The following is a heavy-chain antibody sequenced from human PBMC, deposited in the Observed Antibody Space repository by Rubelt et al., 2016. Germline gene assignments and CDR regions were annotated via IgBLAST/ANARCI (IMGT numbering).Heavy chain of an antibody. V-gene: IGHV3-23*04. CDR3: AKTAGGSWNFDY. CDR1: GFTFSSYA. CDR2: IRGSGGIT. J-gene: IGHJ4*02. D-gene: IGHD3-16*01. Sequence: EVQLVESGGGLVQPGGSLRLSCAASGFTFSSYAMSWVRQAPGKGLEWVSAIRGSGGITYYADSVKGRFTISRDNSKNTVYLQMNSLRAEDTAVYYCAKTAGGSWNFDYWGQGTLVTVSS.